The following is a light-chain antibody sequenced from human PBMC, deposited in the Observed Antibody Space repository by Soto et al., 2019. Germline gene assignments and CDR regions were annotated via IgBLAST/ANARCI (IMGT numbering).Light chain of an antibody. Sequence: QSGLTQPPSVSGAPGHRVTISCTGSNSNIGAGYDVHWYLQLPGTAPKLLVYTNNNRPSGVPDRFSGSKSGTSASLAITGLQAEDEADYYCQSYDSRLSAYVFGTGTKVTVL. J-gene: IGLJ1*01. CDR2: TNN. CDR1: NSNIGAGYD. V-gene: IGLV1-40*01. CDR3: QSYDSRLSAYV.